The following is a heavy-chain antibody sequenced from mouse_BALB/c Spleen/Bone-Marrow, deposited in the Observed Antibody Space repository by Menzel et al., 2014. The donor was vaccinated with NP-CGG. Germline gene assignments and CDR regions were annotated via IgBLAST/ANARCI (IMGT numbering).Heavy chain of an antibody. V-gene: IGHV1S127*01. Sequence: QVQLQQSGAELVKPGASVKMSCKASGYTFTSYWMHWVKQRPGQGLEWIGVIDPSDSHTSYNQKFKGKATLTVDTSSSTAYMQLSSLTSEDSAVYYCTIPTARACFDYWGQGTTLTVSS. CDR3: TIPTARACFDY. CDR2: IDPSDSHT. J-gene: IGHJ2*01. CDR1: GYTFTSYW. D-gene: IGHD3-2*01.